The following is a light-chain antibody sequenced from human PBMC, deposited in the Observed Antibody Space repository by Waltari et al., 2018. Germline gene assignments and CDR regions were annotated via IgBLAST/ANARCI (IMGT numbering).Light chain of an antibody. CDR1: QSISRF. V-gene: IGKV1-39*01. Sequence: DIQMTQSPSSLSASVGDRVAITCRASQSISRFLSWYQQKPGTAPKLLIYAASSLQSGVPSRFSGSGSGTDFTLTISSLQPEDFATYYCQQSYSTPPGAFGQGTKLEIK. J-gene: IGKJ2*01. CDR2: AAS. CDR3: QQSYSTPPGA.